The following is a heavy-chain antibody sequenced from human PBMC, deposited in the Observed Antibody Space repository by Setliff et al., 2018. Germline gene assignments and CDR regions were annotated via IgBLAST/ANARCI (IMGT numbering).Heavy chain of an antibody. CDR3: ARTGTYRYFDY. J-gene: IGHJ4*02. V-gene: IGHV4-39*01. Sequence: SETLFLTCTVSGASISSGTYYWAWIRQPPGKGLEWIGRIHYRGTTYSNASLASRLTISVDTAKNQFSLKLTSVTAADTAVYYCARTGTYRYFDYWGQGTRGTVSS. CDR1: GASISSGTYY. CDR2: IHYRGTT. D-gene: IGHD1-1*01.